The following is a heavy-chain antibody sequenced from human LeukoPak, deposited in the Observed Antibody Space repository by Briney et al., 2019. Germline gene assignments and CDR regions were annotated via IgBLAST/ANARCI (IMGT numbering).Heavy chain of an antibody. CDR2: INSNSDTV. Sequence: INSNSDTVHYSNCVEGRFTISRDNAKNSLYLQMNSLRAEDTAMYYCARVWFRNLLLNWFDPWGQGTLVTVSS. CDR3: ARVWFRNLLLNWFDP. D-gene: IGHD2-21*01. V-gene: IGHV3-48*04. J-gene: IGHJ5*02.